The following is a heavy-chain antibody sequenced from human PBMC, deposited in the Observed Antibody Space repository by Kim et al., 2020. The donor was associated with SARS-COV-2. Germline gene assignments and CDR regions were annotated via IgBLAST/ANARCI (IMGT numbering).Heavy chain of an antibody. CDR2: LCSNSAYV. Sequence: GGSLRLSCAASGFIFGRYTMHWVRQAPGKGLEWVSSLCSNSAYVYYADSLAGRLSISRDNARDTLFLQMDRLRAEDTGVYYCVREARYSRLSSWDYCDY. J-gene: IGHJ4*01. CDR1: GFIFGRYT. D-gene: IGHD6-13*01. CDR3: VREARYSRLSSWDYCDY. V-gene: IGHV3-21*03.